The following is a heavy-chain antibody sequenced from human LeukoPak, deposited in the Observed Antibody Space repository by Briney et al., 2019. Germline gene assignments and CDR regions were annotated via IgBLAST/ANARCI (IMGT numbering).Heavy chain of an antibody. CDR2: IYSGGST. D-gene: IGHD4-23*01. CDR1: GFTVSSNY. CDR3: ARDLDATVVTPNFA. Sequence: PGGSLRLSCAASGFTVSSNYMSWVRQAPGKGLEWVSVIYSGGSTYYADSVKGRFTISRDNSKSTLYIQMNSLRAEDTAVYYCARDLDATVVTPNFAWGQGTLVTVSS. J-gene: IGHJ5*02. V-gene: IGHV3-53*01.